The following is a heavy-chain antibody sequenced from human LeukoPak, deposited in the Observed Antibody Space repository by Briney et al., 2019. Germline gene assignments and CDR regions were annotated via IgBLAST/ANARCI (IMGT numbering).Heavy chain of an antibody. D-gene: IGHD1-1*01. J-gene: IGHJ4*02. CDR3: AKSRSGSANWALQIFDN. CDR2: IYSDGST. V-gene: IGHV3-53*01. Sequence: GGSLRLSCAASGFTFSDHYMSWIRQAPGKGLEWVSIIYSDGSTFYADSVKGRFTISRDNSMNTLFLQMNSLRAEDTAVYFCAKSRSGSANWALQIFDNWGQGTLVTVSS. CDR1: GFTFSDHY.